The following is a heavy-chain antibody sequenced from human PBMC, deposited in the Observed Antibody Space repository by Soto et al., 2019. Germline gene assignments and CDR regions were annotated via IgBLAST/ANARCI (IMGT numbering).Heavy chain of an antibody. V-gene: IGHV4-30-4*01. J-gene: IGHJ1*01. CDR1: GGSISSGDYY. CDR2: IYYSGST. D-gene: IGHD6-19*01. Sequence: SETLSLTCTVSGGSISSGDYYWSWVRQPPGKGLEWIGYIYYSGSTYYNPSLKSQAIISVDTSQNQFSLKLISVTAADTAVYYCARVVDSSGWYPYFQHWGQGTQVTVSS. CDR3: ARVVDSSGWYPYFQH.